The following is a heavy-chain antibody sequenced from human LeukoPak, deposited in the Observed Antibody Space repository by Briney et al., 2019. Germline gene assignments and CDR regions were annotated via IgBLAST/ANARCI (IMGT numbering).Heavy chain of an antibody. CDR3: ARVDVVVPAVIPY. Sequence: ASVKVSCKASGYTFTGYYMHSLRQAPGQRLEWMGGINPNSGGANYPPKLQGRVTMTSDTSISTAYMELSRLRSDDTAVYYCARVDVVVPAVIPYWGQGTLVPVSS. CDR2: INPNSGGA. D-gene: IGHD2-2*01. V-gene: IGHV1-2*02. CDR1: GYTFTGYY. J-gene: IGHJ4*02.